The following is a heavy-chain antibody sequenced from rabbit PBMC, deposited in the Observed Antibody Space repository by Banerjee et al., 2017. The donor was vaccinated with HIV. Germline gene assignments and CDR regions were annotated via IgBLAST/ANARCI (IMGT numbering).Heavy chain of an antibody. V-gene: IGHV1S45*01. CDR3: ARAFYAATREFNL. CDR1: GFSFSSSYW. Sequence: QEQLEESGGGLVKPEGSLTLTCTASGFSFSSSYWICWVRQAPGKGLEWIACIDGGSSGSTYYASWAKGRFTISKTSSTTVTLQMTSLTVADTATYFCARAFYAATREFNLWGPGTLVTVS. D-gene: IGHD4-2*01. J-gene: IGHJ4*01. CDR2: IDGGSSGST.